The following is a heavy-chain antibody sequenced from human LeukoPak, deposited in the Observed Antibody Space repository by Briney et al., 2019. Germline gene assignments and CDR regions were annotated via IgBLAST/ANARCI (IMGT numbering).Heavy chain of an antibody. CDR2: IYYSGST. D-gene: IGHD3-10*01. J-gene: IGHJ6*02. CDR1: GGSISSYY. V-gene: IGHV4-59*08. CDR3: ARHGYYGSSSSYYYYGMDV. Sequence: ASETLSLTCTVSGGSISSYYWSWIRQPPGKGLEWIGYIYYSGSTNYNPSLKSRVTISVDTSKNQFSLKLSSVTAADTAVYYCARHGYYGSSSSYYYYGMDVWGQGTTVTVSS.